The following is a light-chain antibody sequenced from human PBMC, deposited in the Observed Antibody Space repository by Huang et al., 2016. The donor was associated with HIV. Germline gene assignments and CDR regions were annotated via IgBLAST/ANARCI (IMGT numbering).Light chain of an antibody. CDR2: DAS. J-gene: IGKJ4*01. Sequence: EIVLTQSPATLSLFPGERATLSCRASQSVSSYLAWYQQKPGQDPRLLIYDASNSATGIPARFSGSGSGTDFTLTISSLEPEDFAVYYCQQRSNWRGLTFGGGTKVEIK. CDR1: QSVSSY. V-gene: IGKV3-11*01. CDR3: QQRSNWRGLT.